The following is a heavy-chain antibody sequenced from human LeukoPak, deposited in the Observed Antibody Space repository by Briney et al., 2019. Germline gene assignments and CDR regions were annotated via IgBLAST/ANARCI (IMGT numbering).Heavy chain of an antibody. CDR2: IYYSGST. J-gene: IGHJ4*02. V-gene: IGHV4-39*01. CDR3: ARHGNGWYYFDY. Sequence: SETLSLTCTVSXXXXSSSSYYWGWIXXXXXXGLEWIGSIYYSGSTYYNPSLKSRVTISVDTSKNQFSLKLSSVTAADTAVYYCARHGNGWYYFDYWGQGTLVTVSS. CDR1: XXXXSSSSYY. D-gene: IGHD6-19*01.